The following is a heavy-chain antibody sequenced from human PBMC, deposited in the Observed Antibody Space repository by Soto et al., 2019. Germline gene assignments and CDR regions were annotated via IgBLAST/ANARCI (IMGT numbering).Heavy chain of an antibody. D-gene: IGHD4-4*01. J-gene: IGHJ6*02. CDR2: INAGNGNT. V-gene: IGHV1-3*01. CDR1: GDTFTSYA. Sequence: ASVKVSCEACGDTFTSYAMHWVRQAPGQRLEWMGWINAGNGNTKYSQKFQGRVTITRDTSASTAYMELSSLRSEDTAVYYCASSYSNYALIDYYYYGMDVWGQGTTVTVSS. CDR3: ASSYSNYALIDYYYYGMDV.